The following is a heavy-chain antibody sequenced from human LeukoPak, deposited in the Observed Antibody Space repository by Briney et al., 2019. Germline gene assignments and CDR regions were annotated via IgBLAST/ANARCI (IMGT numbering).Heavy chain of an antibody. V-gene: IGHV3-48*01. D-gene: IGHD2-2*01. CDR3: ARGSPLKIVVVPASHDY. J-gene: IGHJ4*02. CDR2: ISSSSSTI. Sequence: PGGSLRLSCAASGFTFSTYWMTWVRQAPGKGLEWVSHISSSSSTIYYADSVKGRFTISRDNAKNSLYLQMNSLRAEDTAVYYCARGSPLKIVVVPASHDYWGQGTLVTVSS. CDR1: GFTFSTYW.